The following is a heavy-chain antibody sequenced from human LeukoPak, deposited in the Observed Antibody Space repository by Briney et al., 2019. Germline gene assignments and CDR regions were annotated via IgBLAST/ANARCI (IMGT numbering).Heavy chain of an antibody. CDR3: ARGKTIFGVAAPRYYYYGMDV. V-gene: IGHV4-34*01. CDR2: INHSGST. CDR1: GGSFSGYY. J-gene: IGHJ6*02. Sequence: SETLSLTCAVYGGSFSGYYWSWIRQPPGKGLEWIGEINHSGSTNYNPSLKSRVTISVDTSKNQFSLKLSSVTAADTAEYYCARGKTIFGVAAPRYYYYGMDVWGQGTTVTVSS. D-gene: IGHD3-3*01.